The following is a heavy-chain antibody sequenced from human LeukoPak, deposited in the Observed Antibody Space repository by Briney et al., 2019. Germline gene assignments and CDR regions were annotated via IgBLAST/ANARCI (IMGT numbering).Heavy chain of an antibody. D-gene: IGHD6-13*01. CDR2: ISDDGSNK. CDR1: GFTFSSYG. CDR3: VRTWGSGYSAPPGD. J-gene: IGHJ4*02. Sequence: GGSLRLSCAASGFTFSSYGMHWVRQAPGKGLEWVAVISDDGSNKYYADSVKGRFTISRYNSKNTLYLQMNSLGAEDTAVYYCVRTWGSGYSAPPGDWGQGSLVTVSS. V-gene: IGHV3-30*03.